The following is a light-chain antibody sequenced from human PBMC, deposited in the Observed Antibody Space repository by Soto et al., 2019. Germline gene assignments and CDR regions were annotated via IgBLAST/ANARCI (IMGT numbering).Light chain of an antibody. Sequence: EIVMTQSPVTLSVSPGERVTLSCRASQSVSSNLAWYQQKPGQAPSLLIYGAFTRATGIPARFSGTGSGTEFTLTISSLQSEDSAVYYCQQRGNWPPTWTFGQGTKVDIK. CDR2: GAF. CDR3: QQRGNWPPTWT. CDR1: QSVSSN. J-gene: IGKJ1*01. V-gene: IGKV3-15*01.